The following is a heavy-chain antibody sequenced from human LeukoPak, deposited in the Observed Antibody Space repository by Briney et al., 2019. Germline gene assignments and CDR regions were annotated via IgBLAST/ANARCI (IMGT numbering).Heavy chain of an antibody. Sequence: ASVKVSCKASGYTFTGYYMHWVRQAPGQGLEWMGWINPNSGGTNYAQKFQGRVTMTRDTSISTAYMELSRLRSDDTAVYYCTRGEEDYGGPAPYYMDVWGKGTTVTVSS. V-gene: IGHV1-2*02. CDR3: TRGEEDYGGPAPYYMDV. CDR1: GYTFTGYY. D-gene: IGHD4-17*01. CDR2: INPNSGGT. J-gene: IGHJ6*03.